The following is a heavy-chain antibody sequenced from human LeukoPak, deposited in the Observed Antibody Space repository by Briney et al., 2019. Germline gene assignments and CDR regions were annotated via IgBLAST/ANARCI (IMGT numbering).Heavy chain of an antibody. D-gene: IGHD6-13*01. V-gene: IGHV3-30*03. CDR3: ARAHRGRQLVGDGFDY. CDR1: GFTFSSYA. Sequence: PGGSLRLSCAASGFTFSSYAMSWVRQAPGKGLEWVAVVSFDGSNKYYADSVKGRFTISRDNSKNTVYLQLNSLGPEDTSIYYCARAHRGRQLVGDGFDYWGQGTLVTISS. J-gene: IGHJ4*02. CDR2: VSFDGSNK.